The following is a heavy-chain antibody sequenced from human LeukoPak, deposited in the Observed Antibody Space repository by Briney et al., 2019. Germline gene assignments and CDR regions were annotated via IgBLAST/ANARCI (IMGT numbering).Heavy chain of an antibody. CDR1: GFTFSSYS. CDR2: ISSRSSYI. V-gene: IGHV3-21*01. D-gene: IGHD4-11*01. J-gene: IGHJ4*02. CDR3: ASFRDYSNCN. Sequence: PGGSLRLSCAASGFTFSSYSMNWVRQAPGKGLEWVSFISSRSSYIYYADSVKGRFTISRDNANNSLYLHMNSPRAEDTAVYYCASFRDYSNCNWGQGTLVTVSS.